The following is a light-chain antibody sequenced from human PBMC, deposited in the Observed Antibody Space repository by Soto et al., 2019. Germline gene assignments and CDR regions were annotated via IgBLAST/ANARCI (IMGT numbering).Light chain of an antibody. CDR3: LQDFNYPWT. J-gene: IGKJ1*01. CDR2: DAS. V-gene: IGKV1-5*01. CDR1: QSISSS. Sequence: DIQMTQSPSTLSASLGDRVTITCRASQSISSSLAWYQQKPGKAPNLLIYDASSLESGVPSRFSGSGSGTEFALTISSLQPEDFATYYCLQDFNYPWTFGQGTKVDI.